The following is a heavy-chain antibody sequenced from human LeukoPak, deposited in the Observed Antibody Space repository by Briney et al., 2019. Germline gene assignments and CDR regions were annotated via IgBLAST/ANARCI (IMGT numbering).Heavy chain of an antibody. CDR1: GYTFTSYG. CDR3: AREGGYSYGRVPLDY. D-gene: IGHD5-18*01. J-gene: IGHJ4*02. V-gene: IGHV1-18*01. CDR2: ISAYNGNT. Sequence: ASVKVSRKASGYTFTSYGISWVRQAPAQGREGMGWISAYNGNTNYAQKLQGRVTMTTDTYTSTAYMELRSVKSDDTAVYYCAREGGYSYGRVPLDYWGQGTLVTVSS.